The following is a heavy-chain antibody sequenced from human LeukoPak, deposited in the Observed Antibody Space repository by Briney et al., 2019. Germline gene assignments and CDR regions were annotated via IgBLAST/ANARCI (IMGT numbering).Heavy chain of an antibody. Sequence: PSETLSHTCAVYGESFSGHYWTWIRQPPGRGLQWIGEINHSGSTTSNPSLNNRLTISVDTSKNQFSLKLTSVTAADTAVYYCARPRYGSGSLDTWGQGTLVTVSS. CDR3: ARPRYGSGSLDT. J-gene: IGHJ5*02. D-gene: IGHD3-10*01. CDR1: GESFSGHY. CDR2: INHSGST. V-gene: IGHV4-34*01.